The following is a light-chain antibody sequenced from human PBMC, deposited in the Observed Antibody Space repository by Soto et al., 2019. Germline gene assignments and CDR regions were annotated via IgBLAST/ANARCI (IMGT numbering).Light chain of an antibody. CDR1: QSVSDY. CDR2: GAS. V-gene: IGKV3-11*01. J-gene: IGKJ4*01. Sequence: EITLTQSPGTLSLSPGERATLSCRASQSVSDYLAWYQQKAGQPPRVLIYGASNRATDIPARFSGSGSGTDFTLTISRLEPEDSAVHYCQQRSKLPRTFGGGTRVEIK. CDR3: QQRSKLPRT.